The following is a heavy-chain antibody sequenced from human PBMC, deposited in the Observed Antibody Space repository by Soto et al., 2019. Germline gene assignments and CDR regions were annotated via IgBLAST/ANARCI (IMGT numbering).Heavy chain of an antibody. D-gene: IGHD6-13*01. CDR3: AKYRRTEAEGFTLDY. Sequence: SETLSLTCTVSGDSIDNYYWSWIRQPPGKRLEWIGYIYYTGSTTYNPSLESRVTMSVDTSKNQFSLKLSSVNAADTAVYYCAKYRRTEAEGFTLDYWGRGTLVTVSS. CDR1: GDSIDNYY. V-gene: IGHV4-59*01. CDR2: IYYTGST. J-gene: IGHJ4*02.